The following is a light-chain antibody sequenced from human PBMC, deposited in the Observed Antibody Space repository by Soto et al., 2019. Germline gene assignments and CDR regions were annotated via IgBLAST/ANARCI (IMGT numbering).Light chain of an antibody. V-gene: IGKV3-15*01. CDR2: GAS. J-gene: IGKJ2*01. CDR3: PQYHNWPTQYT. CDR1: QTVSSN. Sequence: EIVMTQSPATLSVSPGERATLSCRASQTVSSNLAWYQQKPGQAPRLLIHGASTRATGVPARFSGSGSGTEFTLTITSLQSEDFAVSYRPQYHNWPTQYTFGQGTKLQIK.